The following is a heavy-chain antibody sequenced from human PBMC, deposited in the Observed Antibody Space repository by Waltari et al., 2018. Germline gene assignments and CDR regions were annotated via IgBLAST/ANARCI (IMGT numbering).Heavy chain of an antibody. V-gene: IGHV3-21*01. D-gene: IGHD6-25*01. Sequence: EVQLVESGGGLVKPGGSLRLSCAASGFTFSSYSMNWVRQAPGKGLEWVSSISSSSSYIYYADSVKGRFTISRDNAKNSLYLQMNSLRAEDTAVYYCARGQYSSGRRVALKYYFDYWGQGTLVTVSS. J-gene: IGHJ4*02. CDR2: ISSSSSYI. CDR1: GFTFSSYS. CDR3: ARGQYSSGRRVALKYYFDY.